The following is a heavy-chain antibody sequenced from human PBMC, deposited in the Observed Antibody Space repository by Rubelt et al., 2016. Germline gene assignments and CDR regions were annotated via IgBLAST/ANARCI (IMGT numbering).Heavy chain of an antibody. CDR2: ISAYNGNT. CDR3: ARESGIGGSYSHDAFDI. J-gene: IGHJ3*02. Sequence: QVQLVQSGAEVKKPGASVKVSCKASGYTFTSYGISWVRQAPGQGLEWMGWISAYNGNTNYAQKLQGRVTMTRDTSTSTVYMELSSLRSEDTAVYYCARESGIGGSYSHDAFDIWGQGTMVTVSS. CDR1: GYTFTSYG. D-gene: IGHD1-26*01. V-gene: IGHV1-18*01.